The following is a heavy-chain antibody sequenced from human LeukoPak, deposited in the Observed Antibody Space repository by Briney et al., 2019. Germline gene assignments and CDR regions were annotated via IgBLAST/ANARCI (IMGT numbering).Heavy chain of an antibody. CDR3: ARWLGSGTSARNYYFYMDV. J-gene: IGHJ6*03. D-gene: IGHD3-10*01. CDR1: GGSLSGYT. CDR2: INHSESS. Sequence: PSETLSLTCAVDGGSLSGYTWCWIRQSPGKGLEWIGDINHSESSNYNPSLKSRVTMSVDTSKNQFSLKLSSVTAADTAVYYCARWLGSGTSARNYYFYMDVWGKGTTVTVSS. V-gene: IGHV4-34*01.